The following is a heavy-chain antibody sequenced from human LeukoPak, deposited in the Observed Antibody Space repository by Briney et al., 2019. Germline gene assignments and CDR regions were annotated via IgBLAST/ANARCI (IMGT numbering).Heavy chain of an antibody. Sequence: GGSLRLSCAASGFTFSSYAMSWVRQAPGKGLEWVSAISGSGDSTYYADSVKGRFTNSRDNSKNTLYPQMNSLRAEDTAVYYCAKRSPLGLTGYLAAWGQGTLVTVSS. J-gene: IGHJ5*02. D-gene: IGHD3-9*01. CDR3: AKRSPLGLTGYLAA. CDR2: ISGSGDST. CDR1: GFTFSSYA. V-gene: IGHV3-23*01.